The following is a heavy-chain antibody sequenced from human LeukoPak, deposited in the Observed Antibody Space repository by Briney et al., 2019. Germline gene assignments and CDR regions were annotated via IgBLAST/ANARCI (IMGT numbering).Heavy chain of an antibody. CDR3: ARVVDNYFYGMDV. Sequence: SVKVSCKASGGTFSSYAISWVRQAPGQGLEWMGRIIPILGIANYAQKFQGRVTITADKSTSTAYMELSSLRSEDTAVYYCARVVDNYFYGMDVWGQGTTVTVSS. J-gene: IGHJ6*02. V-gene: IGHV1-69*04. CDR2: IIPILGIA. D-gene: IGHD1-26*01. CDR1: GGTFSSYA.